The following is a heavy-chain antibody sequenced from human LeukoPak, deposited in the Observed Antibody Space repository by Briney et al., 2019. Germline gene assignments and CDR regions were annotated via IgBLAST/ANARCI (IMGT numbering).Heavy chain of an antibody. V-gene: IGHV3-30*02. J-gene: IGHJ4*02. CDR3: AKDSPYCSSTSCPGY. D-gene: IGHD2-2*01. Sequence: GGSLRLSCAASGFTFSSYGMHWVRQAPGKGLEWVAFIRYDGSNKYYADSVKGRFTISRDNSKNTLYLQMNSLRAEDTAVYYCAKDSPYCSSTSCPGYWGQGTLVTVSS. CDR1: GFTFSSYG. CDR2: IRYDGSNK.